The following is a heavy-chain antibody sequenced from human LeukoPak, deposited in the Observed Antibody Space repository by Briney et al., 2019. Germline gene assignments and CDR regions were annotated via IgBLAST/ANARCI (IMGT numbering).Heavy chain of an antibody. CDR2: IYHSWIT. CDR3: ARDAGYCSGGSCLDY. Sequence: SETLSLTCTVSGYSISSCYYWGWIRQPPGKVLEWSFSIYHSWITYYNPSLKSRFTISVDTSKIHFSLKLCSVTAADTAVYYCARDAGYCSGGSCLDYWGQGTLVTVS. D-gene: IGHD2-15*01. V-gene: IGHV4-38-2*02. J-gene: IGHJ4*02. CDR1: GYSISSCYY.